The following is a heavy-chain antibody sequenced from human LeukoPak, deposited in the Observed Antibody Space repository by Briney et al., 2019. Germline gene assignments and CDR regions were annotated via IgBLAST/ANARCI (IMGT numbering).Heavy chain of an antibody. CDR1: GGSISSHY. CDR3: ARSQSSGYYYVYDY. J-gene: IGHJ4*02. Sequence: PSETLSLTCTVSGGSISSHYWSWIRQPPGKGLEWIGYIYYSGSTNYNPSLKSRDTISIETSKNQFSLKLSSVTAADTAVYYCARSQSSGYYYVYDYWGQGALVTVSS. CDR2: IYYSGST. D-gene: IGHD3-22*01. V-gene: IGHV4-59*11.